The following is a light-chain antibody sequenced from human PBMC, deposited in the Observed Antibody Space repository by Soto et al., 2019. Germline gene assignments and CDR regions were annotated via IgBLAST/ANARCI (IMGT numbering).Light chain of an antibody. V-gene: IGKV3-20*01. Sequence: EIVLTQSPDTLSLSRGERATLSCRASQSFSSSYLAWYQQKPGQAPRLLIYGASSRATGIPDRFSGSGSGTDFTLTISSLEPEDFAVYYCQHYGSALFTFGPGTKVDVK. CDR2: GAS. J-gene: IGKJ3*01. CDR1: QSFSSSY. CDR3: QHYGSALFT.